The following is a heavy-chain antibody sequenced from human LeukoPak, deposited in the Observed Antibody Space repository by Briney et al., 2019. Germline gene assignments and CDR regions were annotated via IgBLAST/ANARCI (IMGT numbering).Heavy chain of an antibody. D-gene: IGHD4-17*01. CDR1: GFTVSSNY. V-gene: IGHV3-53*01. CDR2: IYSGGST. Sequence: GGSLRLSCAASGFTVSSNYMSWVRQAPGKGLEWVSVIYSGGSTYYADSVKGRFTISRDNSKNTLYLQMNSLRAEDTAVYYCARDFGHYGGPNWFDPWGQGTLVTVSS. CDR3: ARDFGHYGGPNWFDP. J-gene: IGHJ5*02.